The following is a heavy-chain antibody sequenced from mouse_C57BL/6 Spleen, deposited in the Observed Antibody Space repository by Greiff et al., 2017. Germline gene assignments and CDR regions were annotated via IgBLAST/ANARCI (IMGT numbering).Heavy chain of an antibody. J-gene: IGHJ1*03. CDR3: ARGDMDGYDGDWYFDV. CDR2: INPNNGGT. Sequence: VQLKQSGPELVKPGASVKISCKASGYTFTDYYMNWVKQSHGKSLEWIGDINPNNGGTSYNQKFKGKATLTVDKSSSTAYMELRSLTSEDSAVYYCARGDMDGYDGDWYFDVWGTGTTVTVSS. D-gene: IGHD2-2*01. CDR1: GYTFTDYY. V-gene: IGHV1-26*01.